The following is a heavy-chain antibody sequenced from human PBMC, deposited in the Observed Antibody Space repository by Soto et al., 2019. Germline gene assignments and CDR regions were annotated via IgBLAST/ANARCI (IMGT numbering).Heavy chain of an antibody. Sequence: QVQLVQSGAEVKKPGSSVKVSCKASGGTFSSYTISWVRQAPGQGLEWMGRIIPILGIANYAQKFQGRVTITADKSTSTAYMELSSLRSEDTAVYYCASIGGNSVVEYFQHWGQGTLVTVSS. CDR2: IIPILGIA. V-gene: IGHV1-69*02. D-gene: IGHD2-21*02. J-gene: IGHJ1*01. CDR1: GGTFSSYT. CDR3: ASIGGNSVVEYFQH.